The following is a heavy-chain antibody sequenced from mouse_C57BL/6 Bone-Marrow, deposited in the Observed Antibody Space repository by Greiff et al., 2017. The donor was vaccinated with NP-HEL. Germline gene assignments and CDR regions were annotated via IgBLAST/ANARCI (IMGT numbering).Heavy chain of an antibody. J-gene: IGHJ3*01. CDR1: GFTFSDYY. CDR2: ISNGGGRT. CDR3: ARGVWFAY. Sequence: EVKVVESGGGLVQPGGSLKLSCAASGFTFSDYYMYWVRQTPEKRLEWVAYISNGGGRTYYSDTVKGGFTISRDNAKYTLYLQMSRLKSEDTAMYYFARGVWFAYWGQGTLVTVSA. V-gene: IGHV5-12*01.